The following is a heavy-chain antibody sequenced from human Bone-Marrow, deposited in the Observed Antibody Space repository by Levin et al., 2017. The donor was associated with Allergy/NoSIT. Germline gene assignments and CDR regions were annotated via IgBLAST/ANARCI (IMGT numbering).Heavy chain of an antibody. CDR1: GFTFSSYA. CDR2: ISSNGGST. CDR3: VKDRPNTNRDFDY. J-gene: IGHJ4*02. Sequence: GESLKISCSASGFTFSSYAMHWVRQAPGKGLEYVSAISSNGGSTYYADSVKGRFTISRDNSKNTLYLQMSSLRAEDTAVYYCVKDRPNTNRDFDYWGQGTLVTVSS. V-gene: IGHV3-64D*06. D-gene: IGHD1/OR15-1a*01.